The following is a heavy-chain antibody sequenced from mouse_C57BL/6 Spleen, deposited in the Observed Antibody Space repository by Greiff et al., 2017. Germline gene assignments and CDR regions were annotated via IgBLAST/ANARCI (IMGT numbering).Heavy chain of an antibody. CDR1: GYTFTDYE. CDR3: TRPVVAPYAMDY. CDR2: IDPETGGT. Sequence: QVHVKQSGAELVRPGASVTLSCKASGYTFTDYEMHWVKQTPVHGLEWIGAIDPETGGTAYNQKFKGKAILTADKSSSTAYMELRSLTSEDSAVYYCTRPVVAPYAMDYWGQGTSVTVSS. V-gene: IGHV1-15*01. D-gene: IGHD1-1*01. J-gene: IGHJ4*01.